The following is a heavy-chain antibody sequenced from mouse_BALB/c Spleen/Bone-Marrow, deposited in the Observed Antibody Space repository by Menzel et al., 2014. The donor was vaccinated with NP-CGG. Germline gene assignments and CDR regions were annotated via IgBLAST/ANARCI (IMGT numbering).Heavy chain of an antibody. CDR2: INPNSRTI. CDR3: ARLGYYGGFAY. V-gene: IGHV4-1*02. D-gene: IGHD2-3*01. CDR1: GFDFSGFW. J-gene: IGHJ3*01. Sequence: EVKLVESGGGLVQPGGSLKLSCAASGFDFSGFWMGWVRQAPGKGLEWIGEINPNSRTINYTPSLEDRFIISRDNAKNTLYLQMSKVRSEDTALYYCARLGYYGGFAYWGQGTLVTVSA.